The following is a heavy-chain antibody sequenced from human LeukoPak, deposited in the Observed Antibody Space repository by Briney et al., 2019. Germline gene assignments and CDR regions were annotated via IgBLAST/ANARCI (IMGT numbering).Heavy chain of an antibody. J-gene: IGHJ3*02. CDR2: IYYSGST. D-gene: IGHD3-16*01. Sequence: PSETLSLTCTVSGGSISSSSYYWGWIRQPPGKGLEWIGSIYYSGSTYYNPSLKSRVTISVDTSKNQFSLKLSSVTAADTAVYYCARLGGLRGAFDIWGQGTMVTVSS. CDR1: GGSISSSSYY. V-gene: IGHV4-39*01. CDR3: ARLGGLRGAFDI.